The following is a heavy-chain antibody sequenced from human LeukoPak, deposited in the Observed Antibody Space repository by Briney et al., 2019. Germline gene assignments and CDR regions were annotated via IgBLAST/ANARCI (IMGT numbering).Heavy chain of an antibody. Sequence: GGSLRLSCAASGFTVSSNYMSWVRQAPGKGLEWVSVIYSGGSTYYADSVKGRFTISRDNSKNTLYLQMNSLRAEDTAVYYCARDYYNSSGWFAFDIWGKGKMVTVFS. V-gene: IGHV3-66*02. D-gene: IGHD3-22*01. CDR3: ARDYYNSSGWFAFDI. CDR1: GFTVSSNY. J-gene: IGHJ3*02. CDR2: IYSGGST.